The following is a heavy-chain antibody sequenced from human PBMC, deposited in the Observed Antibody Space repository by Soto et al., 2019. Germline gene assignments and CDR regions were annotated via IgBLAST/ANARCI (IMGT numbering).Heavy chain of an antibody. D-gene: IGHD2-15*01. CDR3: ARRFCSTGSCRGIGFDY. Sequence: GGSLRLSCAASGFTFSSHDMHWVRQATGKGLEWVSAIGADGGTYYLGSVKGRFTISRENAKNSLYLQMNSLRVGDTAVYYCARRFCSTGSCRGIGFDYWGQGALVTVSS. V-gene: IGHV3-13*01. CDR2: IGADGGT. J-gene: IGHJ4*02. CDR1: GFTFSSHD.